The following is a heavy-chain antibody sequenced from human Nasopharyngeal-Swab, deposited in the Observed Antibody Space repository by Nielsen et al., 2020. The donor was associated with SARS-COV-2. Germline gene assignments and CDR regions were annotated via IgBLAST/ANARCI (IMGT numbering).Heavy chain of an antibody. CDR2: IYTSGST. CDR1: GGSISSYY. V-gene: IGHV4-4*07. Sequence: SETLSLTCTVSGGSISSYYWSWIRQPAGKGLEWIGRIYTSGSTNYNPSLKSRVTMSVDTSKNQFSLKLSSVTAADTAVYYCARSLEYSSSSLTYYYYGMDVWGQGTTVTVSS. J-gene: IGHJ6*02. D-gene: IGHD6-6*01. CDR3: ARSLEYSSSSLTYYYYGMDV.